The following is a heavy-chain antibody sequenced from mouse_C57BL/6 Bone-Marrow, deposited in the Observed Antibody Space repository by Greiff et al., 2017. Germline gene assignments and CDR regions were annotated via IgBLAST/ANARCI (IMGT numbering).Heavy chain of an antibody. Sequence: VQLVESGAELARPGASVKLSCKASGYTFTSYGISWVKQRTGQGLEWIGEIYPRSGNTYYNEKFKGKATLTADKSSSTAYMELRSLTSEDSAVYFCARGWVYWYFDVWGTGTTVTVSS. CDR2: IYPRSGNT. J-gene: IGHJ1*03. CDR3: ARGWVYWYFDV. CDR1: GYTFTSYG. V-gene: IGHV1-81*01. D-gene: IGHD1-1*02.